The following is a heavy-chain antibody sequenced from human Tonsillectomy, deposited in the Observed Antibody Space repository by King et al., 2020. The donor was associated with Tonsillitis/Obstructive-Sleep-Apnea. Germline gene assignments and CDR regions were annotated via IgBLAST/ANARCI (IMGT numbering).Heavy chain of an antibody. CDR1: GYSFTSYW. J-gene: IGHJ6*03. CDR3: ARHGRGGYSGNRYYYYYYMDV. Sequence: VQLVESGAEVKKPGESLRISCKGSGYSFTSYWISWVRQMPGKGLEWMGRIDPSDSYTNYSPSFQGHVTISADKSISTAYLQWSSLKASDTAMYYCARHGRGGYSGNRYYYYYYMDVWGKGTTVTVSS. CDR2: IDPSDSYT. V-gene: IGHV5-10-1*01. D-gene: IGHD5-12*01.